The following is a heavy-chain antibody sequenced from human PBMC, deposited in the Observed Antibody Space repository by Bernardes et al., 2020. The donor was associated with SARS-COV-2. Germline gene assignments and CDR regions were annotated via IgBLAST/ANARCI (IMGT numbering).Heavy chain of an antibody. CDR1: GFTFSSYW. CDR3: ALLGYCSSTSCNWFDP. V-gene: IGHV3-74*01. D-gene: IGHD2-2*03. Sequence: GGSLSLSCAASGFTFSSYWMHWVRQAPGKGLVWVSRINSDGSSTSYADSVKGRFTISRDNAKNTLYLQMNSLRAEDTAVYYCALLGYCSSTSCNWFDPWGQGTLVTVSS. CDR2: INSDGSST. J-gene: IGHJ5*02.